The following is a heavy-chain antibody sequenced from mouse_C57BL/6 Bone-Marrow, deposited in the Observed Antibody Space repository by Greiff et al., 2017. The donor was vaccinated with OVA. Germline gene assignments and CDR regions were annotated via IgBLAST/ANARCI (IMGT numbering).Heavy chain of an antibody. CDR2: ISDGGSYT. D-gene: IGHD1-1*01. CDR1: GFTFSSYA. CDR3: AREYYGSSVDY. J-gene: IGHJ2*01. V-gene: IGHV5-4*01. Sequence: DVKLVESGGGLVKPGGSLKLSCAASGFTFSSYAMSWVRQTPEKRLEWVATISDGGSYTSYPDNVKGRFTISRDNAKNNLYLQMSHLKSEDTAMYYCAREYYGSSVDYWGQGTTLTVSS.